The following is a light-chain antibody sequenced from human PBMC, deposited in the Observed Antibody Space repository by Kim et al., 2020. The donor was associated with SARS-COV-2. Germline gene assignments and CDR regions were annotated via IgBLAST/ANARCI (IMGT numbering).Light chain of an antibody. CDR3: QQYGSSPLYT. Sequence: GRKVPLHCRASQSVRSRYVAWYAQNPGQAPGLVICGASSRDTGIPDRFSRSGSGTDFTLTISRLEPEYFAVYYCQQYGSSPLYTFGQGTKLEI. V-gene: IGKV3-20*01. CDR1: QSVRSRY. J-gene: IGKJ2*01. CDR2: GAS.